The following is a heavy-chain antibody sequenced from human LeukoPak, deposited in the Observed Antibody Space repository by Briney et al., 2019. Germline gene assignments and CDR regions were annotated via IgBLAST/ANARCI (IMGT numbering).Heavy chain of an antibody. Sequence: GGSLRLSCAASGFTFSDYYMSWIRQAPGKGLEWVSYISSSGSTIYYADSVKGRFTISRENAKNSLYLQMNSLRAEDTAVYYCARAQYSGSHSPFDYWGQGTLVTVSS. J-gene: IGHJ4*02. CDR1: GFTFSDYY. CDR3: ARAQYSGSHSPFDY. CDR2: ISSSGSTI. V-gene: IGHV3-11*04. D-gene: IGHD1-26*01.